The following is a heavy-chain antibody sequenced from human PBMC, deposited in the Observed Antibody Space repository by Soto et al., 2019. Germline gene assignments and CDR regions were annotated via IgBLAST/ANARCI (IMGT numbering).Heavy chain of an antibody. V-gene: IGHV1-3*01. Sequence: ASVKVSCKASGYTFASYAMRWVRQAPGQRLEWMGWINAGNGNTKYSQKFQGRVTITRDTSASTAYMELSSLRSEDTAVYYCARGGIVLMVYATDYYYGMDVWGQGTTVTVSS. CDR1: GYTFASYA. J-gene: IGHJ6*02. CDR3: ARGGIVLMVYATDYYYGMDV. CDR2: INAGNGNT. D-gene: IGHD2-8*01.